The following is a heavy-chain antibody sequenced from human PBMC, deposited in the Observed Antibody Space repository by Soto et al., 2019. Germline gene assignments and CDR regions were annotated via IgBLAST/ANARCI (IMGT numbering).Heavy chain of an antibody. CDR3: AKDRDVVVAATDPFDY. Sequence: GGSLRLSCAASGFTFSSYAMSWVRQAPGKGLEWVSAISGSGGSTYYADSVKGRFTISRDNSKNTLYLQMNSLRAEDTAVYYCAKDRDVVVAATDPFDYWGQGTLVTVSS. CDR2: ISGSGGST. V-gene: IGHV3-23*01. D-gene: IGHD2-15*01. CDR1: GFTFSSYA. J-gene: IGHJ4*02.